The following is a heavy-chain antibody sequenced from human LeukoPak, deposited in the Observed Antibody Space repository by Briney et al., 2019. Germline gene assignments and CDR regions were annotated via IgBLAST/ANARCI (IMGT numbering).Heavy chain of an antibody. CDR2: IIPIFGTA. J-gene: IGHJ4*02. Sequence: SVKVSCKASGGTFSSYAISWVRQAPGQGLEWMGGIIPIFGTANYAQKFQGRVTITTDESTSTAYMELSSLRSEDTAVYYCARDDSSGYYYNYFDYWGQGTLVTVSS. CDR1: GGTFSSYA. D-gene: IGHD3-22*01. V-gene: IGHV1-69*05. CDR3: ARDDSSGYYYNYFDY.